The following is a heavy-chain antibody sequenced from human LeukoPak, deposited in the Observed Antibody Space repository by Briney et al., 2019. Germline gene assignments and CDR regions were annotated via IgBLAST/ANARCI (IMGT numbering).Heavy chain of an antibody. V-gene: IGHV3-30-3*01. CDR3: VGEVGSRQMNS. CDR2: ISYDGSFQ. J-gene: IGHJ5*02. Sequence: GGSLRLSCSVSGFTFSSHAMHWVHQAPGKGLECVAYISYDGSFQYHADSVKGRFTISRDNSKDILYLQMNSLRVDDSATYYCVGEVGSRQMNSWGQGTLVTVSS. CDR1: GFTFSSHA. D-gene: IGHD1-26*01.